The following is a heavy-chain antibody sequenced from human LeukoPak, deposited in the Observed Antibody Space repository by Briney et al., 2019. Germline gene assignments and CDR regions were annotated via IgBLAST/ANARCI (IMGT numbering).Heavy chain of an antibody. CDR2: IYTSGST. J-gene: IGHJ4*02. CDR3: ARLTFPYYYGSGSPREYYFDY. Sequence: KPSETLSLTCTVSGGSISSYYWSWIRQPPGKGLEWIGYIYTSGSTNYNPSLKSRVTISVDTSKNQFSLKLSSVTAADTAVYYCARLTFPYYYGSGSPREYYFDYWGQGTLVTVSS. D-gene: IGHD3-10*01. V-gene: IGHV4-4*09. CDR1: GGSISSYY.